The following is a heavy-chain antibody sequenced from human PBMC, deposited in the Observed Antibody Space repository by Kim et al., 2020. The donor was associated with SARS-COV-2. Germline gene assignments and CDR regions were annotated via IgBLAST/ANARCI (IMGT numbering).Heavy chain of an antibody. Sequence: SETLSLTCAVSGGSISSSNWWSWVRQPPGKGLEWIGEIYHSGSTNYNPSLKSRVTISVDKSKNQFSLKLSSVTAADTAVYYCARVMGSSSWPKPFDYWGQGTLVTVSS. D-gene: IGHD6-13*01. CDR2: IYHSGST. CDR3: ARVMGSSSWPKPFDY. CDR1: GGSISSSNW. V-gene: IGHV4-4*02. J-gene: IGHJ4*02.